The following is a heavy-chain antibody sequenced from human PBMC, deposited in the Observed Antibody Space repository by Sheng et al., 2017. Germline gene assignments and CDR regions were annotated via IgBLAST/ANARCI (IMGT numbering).Heavy chain of an antibody. V-gene: IGHV1-69*04. CDR2: IIPILGIA. CDR3: ASNYCGGDCYYFDY. Sequence: QVQLVQSGAEVKKPGSSVKVSCKASGGTFSSYAISWVRQAPGQGLEWMGGIIPILGIANYAQKFQGRVTITADKSTSTAYMELSSLRSEDTAVYYCASNYCGGDCYYFDYWGQGTLVTVSS. CDR1: GGTFSSYA. J-gene: IGHJ4*02. D-gene: IGHD2-21*01.